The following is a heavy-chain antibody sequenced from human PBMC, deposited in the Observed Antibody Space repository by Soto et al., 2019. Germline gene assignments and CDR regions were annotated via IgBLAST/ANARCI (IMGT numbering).Heavy chain of an antibody. CDR3: ARGKYSGSYYDWFDP. CDR2: IYYSGTT. V-gene: IGHV4-59*01. CDR1: GGSISTYY. Sequence: SETLSLTCTVSGGSISTYYWSWIRQPPGKGLEWIGYIYYSGTTNYKPSLKSRVTISVDTSKNQFSLKLSSVTAADTAVYYCARGKYSGSYYDWFDPWGQGTLVTVSS. J-gene: IGHJ5*02. D-gene: IGHD1-26*01.